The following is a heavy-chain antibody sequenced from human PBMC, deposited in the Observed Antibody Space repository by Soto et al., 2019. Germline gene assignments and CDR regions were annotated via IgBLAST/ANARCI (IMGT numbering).Heavy chain of an antibody. J-gene: IGHJ4*02. CDR1: GFTFSSYS. CDR3: ARDDSGWYLGY. D-gene: IGHD6-19*01. V-gene: IGHV3-48*01. CDR2: ISSEATTT. Sequence: EVPLVESGGGLVQPGGSLRLSCAASGFTFSSYSMNWVRQAPGKGLEWVSYISSEATTTYYADSVKGRCTISRDNAKNLLYLQMHSLRAEDTAVYYCARDDSGWYLGYWGQGTLVTVSS.